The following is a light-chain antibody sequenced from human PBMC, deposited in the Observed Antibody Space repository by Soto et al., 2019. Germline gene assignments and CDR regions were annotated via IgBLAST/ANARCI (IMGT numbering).Light chain of an antibody. Sequence: QSALTQPASVSGSPGQSITISCTGTSSDVGGYNYVSWYQQHPGKAPKLMIYGVTNRPSGVSSRFSGSRSGNTASLTISGLQAEDEAEYFCNSYTSSSTFAFGTGTKLTVL. J-gene: IGLJ1*01. CDR1: SSDVGGYNY. CDR3: NSYTSSSTFA. V-gene: IGLV2-14*01. CDR2: GVT.